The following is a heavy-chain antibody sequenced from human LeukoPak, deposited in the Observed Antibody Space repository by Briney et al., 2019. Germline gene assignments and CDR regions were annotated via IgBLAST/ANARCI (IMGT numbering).Heavy chain of an antibody. D-gene: IGHD3/OR15-3a*01. CDR2: IYYSGNT. V-gene: IGHV4-39*01. J-gene: IGHJ4*02. Sequence: SETLSLTCTVSGGSISINSYYWAWIRQPPGKGLEWIGSIYYSGNTYYNASLKSQVSISIDTSKNQFSLRLTSVTAADTAVYYCARQTGSGLFILPGGQGTLVTVSS. CDR1: GGSISINSYY. CDR3: ARQTGSGLFILP.